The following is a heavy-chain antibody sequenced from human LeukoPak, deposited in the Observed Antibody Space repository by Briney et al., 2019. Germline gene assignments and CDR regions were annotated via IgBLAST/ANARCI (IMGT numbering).Heavy chain of an antibody. Sequence: GRSLGLSCAASGFTFSDYYMSWIRQAPGKGLEWVSYISSSSSYTNYADSVKGRLAISRDTPKNSLYLQMNSLRAEDTAVYYCARDREMVVAATSRYYNYGMDVGGPETSATVSS. CDR3: ARDREMVVAATSRYYNYGMDV. CDR1: GFTFSDYY. CDR2: ISSSSSYT. J-gene: IGHJ6*02. D-gene: IGHD2-15*01. V-gene: IGHV3-11*05.